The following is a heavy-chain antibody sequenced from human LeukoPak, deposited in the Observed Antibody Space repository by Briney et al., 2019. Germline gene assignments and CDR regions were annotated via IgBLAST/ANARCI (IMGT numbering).Heavy chain of an antibody. Sequence: ASQTLSLTCTVSGGSISSGDYYWSWIRQHPGKGLEWIVYIYYSGNTYYNPSLKSRVIISVDTSKNQFSLKLSSVTAADTAVYYCARSHHYCSGGSCYSPNWFDPWGQGTLVTVSS. J-gene: IGHJ5*02. CDR3: ARSHHYCSGGSCYSPNWFDP. D-gene: IGHD2-15*01. CDR1: GGSISSGDYY. CDR2: IYYSGNT. V-gene: IGHV4-31*03.